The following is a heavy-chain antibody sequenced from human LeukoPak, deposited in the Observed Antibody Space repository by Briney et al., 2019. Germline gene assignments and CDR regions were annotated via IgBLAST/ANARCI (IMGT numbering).Heavy chain of an antibody. Sequence: PSETLSLTCTVSGGSISSSSYYWGWIRQPPGKGLEWIGSIYYSGSTYYNPSLKSRVTISVDTSKNQFSLKLSSVTAADTAVYYCARHDYGDYEDAFDIWGQGTMVTVSS. J-gene: IGHJ3*02. V-gene: IGHV4-39*01. CDR1: GGSISSSSYY. D-gene: IGHD4-17*01. CDR2: IYYSGST. CDR3: ARHDYGDYEDAFDI.